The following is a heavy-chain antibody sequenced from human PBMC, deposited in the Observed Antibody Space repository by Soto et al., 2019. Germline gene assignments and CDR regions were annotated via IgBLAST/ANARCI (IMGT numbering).Heavy chain of an antibody. CDR1: VGTISIINW. D-gene: IGHD4-17*01. V-gene: IGHV4-4*02. CDR3: ARDYGGNSGWDY. J-gene: IGHJ4*02. Sequence: PWGTWPPPCTVSVGTISIINWWGWVRQPPGKGLEWIGEIYHSGSTNYNPSLKSRVTISVDKSKNQFSLKLSSVTAADTAVYYCARDYGGNSGWDYWGQGTLVTVSS. CDR2: IYHSGST.